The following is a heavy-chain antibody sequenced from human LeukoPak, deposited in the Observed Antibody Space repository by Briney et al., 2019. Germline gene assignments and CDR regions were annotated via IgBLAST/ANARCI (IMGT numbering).Heavy chain of an antibody. J-gene: IGHJ3*02. D-gene: IGHD2-15*01. Sequence: ASVKVSCKASGYTFTSYGISWVRQAPGQGLEWMGWISAYNGNTNYAQKLQGRVTMTTDTSTSTTYMELRSLRSDDTAVYYCASHREVVVAATGPFDIWGQGTMVTVSS. V-gene: IGHV1-18*01. CDR1: GYTFTSYG. CDR3: ASHREVVVAATGPFDI. CDR2: ISAYNGNT.